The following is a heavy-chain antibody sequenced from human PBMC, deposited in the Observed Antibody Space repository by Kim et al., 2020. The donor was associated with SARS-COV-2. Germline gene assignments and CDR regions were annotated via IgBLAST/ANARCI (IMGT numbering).Heavy chain of an antibody. D-gene: IGHD3-10*01. V-gene: IGHV3-64D*09. J-gene: IGHJ4*02. Sequence: YTESVEGRFTISRANSKNTLYLQMSSLRAEDTYVYYCVKDLWFGELSGDYWGQGTLVTVSS. CDR3: VKDLWFGELSGDY.